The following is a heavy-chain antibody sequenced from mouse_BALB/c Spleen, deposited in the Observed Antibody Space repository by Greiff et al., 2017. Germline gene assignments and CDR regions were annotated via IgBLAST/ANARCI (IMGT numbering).Heavy chain of an antibody. CDR1: GFTFSSFG. V-gene: IGHV5-17*02. J-gene: IGHJ2*01. CDR2: ISSGSSTI. D-gene: IGHD3-1*01. Sequence: EVQRVESGGGLVQPGGSRKLSCAASGFTFSSFGMHWVRQAPEKGLEWVAYISSGSSTIYYADTVKGRFTISRDNPKNTLFLQMTSLRSEDTAMYYCARFSSGHPFDYWGQGTTLTVSS. CDR3: ARFSSGHPFDY.